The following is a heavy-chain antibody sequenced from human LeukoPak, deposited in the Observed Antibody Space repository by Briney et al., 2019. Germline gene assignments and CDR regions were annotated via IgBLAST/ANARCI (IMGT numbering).Heavy chain of an antibody. CDR3: ARAFDIVVVPVAFDP. CDR2: INHSGST. D-gene: IGHD2-2*01. CDR1: GGSFSGYN. Sequence: KPSETLSLTCAVYGGSFSGYNWSWIRQPPGKGLEWIGEINHSGSTNYNPSLKSRVTISVDTSKNQFSLKLSSVTAADTAVYYCARAFDIVVVPVAFDPWGQGTLVTVSS. J-gene: IGHJ5*02. V-gene: IGHV4-34*01.